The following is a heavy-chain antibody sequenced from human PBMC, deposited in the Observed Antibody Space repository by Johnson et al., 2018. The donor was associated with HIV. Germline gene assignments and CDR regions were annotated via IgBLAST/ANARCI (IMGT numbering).Heavy chain of an antibody. CDR1: GFTFDDYA. Sequence: QVQLVESGGGLVQPGRSLRLSCAASGFTFDDYAMHWVRQAPGKGLEWVAVISYDGSNKYYADSVKGRFTISRDNSKNTLYLQMNSLRAEDTAVYYCAREGGLTGAFDIWGQGTMVTVSS. V-gene: IGHV3-30*04. CDR3: AREGGLTGAFDI. J-gene: IGHJ3*02. CDR2: ISYDGSNK. D-gene: IGHD3-16*01.